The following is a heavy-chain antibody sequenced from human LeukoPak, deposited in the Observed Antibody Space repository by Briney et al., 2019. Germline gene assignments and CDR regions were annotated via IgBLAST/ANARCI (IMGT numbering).Heavy chain of an antibody. CDR3: ARDSLSRGTRYFDY. CDR2: ISSTSSST. V-gene: IGHV3-11*06. D-gene: IGHD3-16*01. CDR1: GASFCGYS. Sequence: LSLTCAISGASFCGYSWTWIRHAPGTGLEWVSSISSTSSSTTYTDSVKGRFTISRDNANNSMDLKMHSLNAEDTSVYYCARDSLSRGTRYFDYWGQGTLVTVSS. J-gene: IGHJ4*02.